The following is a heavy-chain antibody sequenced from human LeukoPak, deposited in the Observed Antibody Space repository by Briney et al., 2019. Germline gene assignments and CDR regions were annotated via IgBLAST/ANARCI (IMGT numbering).Heavy chain of an antibody. CDR2: ISGNNDNP. D-gene: IGHD2-2*01. J-gene: IGHJ4*02. CDR1: GYTFSNFG. Sequence: ASVRVSFKTSGYTFSNFGINWVRQAPGQGLEWMGWISGNNDNPNYGQKFQGRLTVTTDTSTSTAYMELRNLRFDDTAVYYCARDGTSTDDYWGQGTLVTVSS. V-gene: IGHV1-18*01. CDR3: ARDGTSTDDY.